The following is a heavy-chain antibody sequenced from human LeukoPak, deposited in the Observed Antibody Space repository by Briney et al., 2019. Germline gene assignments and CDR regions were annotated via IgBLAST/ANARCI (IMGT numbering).Heavy chain of an antibody. CDR1: GFTFDDYA. J-gene: IGHJ4*02. V-gene: IGHV3-9*01. CDR2: INWNSDSI. Sequence: GGSLRLSCAVSGFTFDDYAMHWVRQVPGKGREWVSGINWNSDSIGYADSVKGRFTTSRDNAKNSLYPQMNSLRAEDTAVYYCARDLYRIVVVPHYFDYWGQGTLVTVSS. CDR3: ARDLYRIVVVPHYFDY. D-gene: IGHD3-22*01.